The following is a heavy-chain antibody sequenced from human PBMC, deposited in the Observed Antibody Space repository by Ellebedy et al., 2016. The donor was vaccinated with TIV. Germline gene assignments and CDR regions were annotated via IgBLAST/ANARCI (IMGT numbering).Heavy chain of an antibody. D-gene: IGHD2/OR15-2a*01. CDR2: IKQDGSDT. V-gene: IGHV3-7*03. CDR1: GFTFSRYW. Sequence: GESLKISCAASGFTFSRYWMNWARQAPGKGLEWVANIKQDGSDTYYVDSVKGRFTISRDNAKNALYLQIDSLRAEDTAVYYCARDKAIAVDFPPWTYYGMDVWGPGTTVTVSS. J-gene: IGHJ6*02. CDR3: ARDKAIAVDFPPWTYYGMDV.